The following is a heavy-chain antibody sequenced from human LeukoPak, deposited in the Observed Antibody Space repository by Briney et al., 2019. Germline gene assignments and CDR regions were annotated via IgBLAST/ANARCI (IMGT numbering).Heavy chain of an antibody. CDR2: INQDESAK. CDR1: GFTFSTLW. V-gene: IGHV3-7*01. CDR3: ARLGIVASGPNWFDP. Sequence: GSLRLSCAASGFTFSTLWMSWVRQAPGRGLEWVANINQDESAKYYLNSVEGRFTVSRDNGKNTLYLQMNSLRDEDTAVYYCARLGIVASGPNWFDPWGQGTLVTVSS. D-gene: IGHD2-21*01. J-gene: IGHJ5*02.